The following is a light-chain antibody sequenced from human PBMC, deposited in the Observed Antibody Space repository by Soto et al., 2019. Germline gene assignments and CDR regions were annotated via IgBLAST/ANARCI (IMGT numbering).Light chain of an antibody. V-gene: IGLV7-43*01. J-gene: IGLJ2*01. CDR2: STN. Sequence: QAVVTQEPSLTVSPGGTVTLTCASSTGAVTSDHSPNWFQQKPGQTPRALIFSTNNKHSWTPARFSGSLLGGKAALTLSGVQPEDEAEYYCLLYYTTIGVFGGGTKLTVL. CDR3: LLYYTTIGV. CDR1: TGAVTSDHS.